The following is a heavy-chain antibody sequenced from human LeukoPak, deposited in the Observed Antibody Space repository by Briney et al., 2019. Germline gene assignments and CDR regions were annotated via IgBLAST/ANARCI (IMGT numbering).Heavy chain of an antibody. CDR2: IYTSGST. V-gene: IGHV4-4*07. CDR1: GGSISSYY. J-gene: IGHJ5*02. Sequence: SETLSLTCTVSGGSISSYYWSWTRQHAGQGLEWIGRIYTSGSTNYNPSLKSRVTMSVNTSKNQFSLKLSSVTAADTAVYYCARGILNWFDPWGQGTLVTVSS. CDR3: ARGILNWFDP.